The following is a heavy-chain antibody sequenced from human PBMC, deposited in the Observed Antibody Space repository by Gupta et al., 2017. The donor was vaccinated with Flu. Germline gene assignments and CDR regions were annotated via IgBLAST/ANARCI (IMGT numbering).Heavy chain of an antibody. CDR1: GFTLSSYA. D-gene: IGHD3-10*01. Sequence: EVQLLESGGGLVQPGGSLRLSCAASGFTLSSYAMSWVRQAPGKGLEWVSSIGISGTGTYYADSVKGRFTVSRDISKNTLFLQMNSLRAEDTAVYYCAKAAPKGAAGSYYFDYWGQGTLVTVSS. CDR2: IGISGTGT. J-gene: IGHJ4*02. V-gene: IGHV3-23*05. CDR3: AKAAPKGAAGSYYFDY.